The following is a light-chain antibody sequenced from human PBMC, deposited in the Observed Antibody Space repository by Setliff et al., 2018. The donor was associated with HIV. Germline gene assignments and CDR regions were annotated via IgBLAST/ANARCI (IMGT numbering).Light chain of an antibody. CDR2: EVS. CDR1: SSDVGGYKY. CDR3: SSYSSSRPRV. J-gene: IGLJ1*01. V-gene: IGLV2-14*01. Sequence: QSVLTQPRSVSGSPGQSITISCTGTSSDVGGYKYVSWYQQHPGKAPKLMISEVSNRPSGVSNRFSGSKSGNTASLTIAGLQPEDEADYYCSSYSSSRPRVFGTGTKVTVL.